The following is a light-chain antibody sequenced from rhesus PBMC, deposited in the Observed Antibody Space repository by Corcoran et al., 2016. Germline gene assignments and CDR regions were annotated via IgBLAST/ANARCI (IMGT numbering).Light chain of an antibody. CDR2: SAS. V-gene: IGKV1-46*01. J-gene: IGKJ4*01. Sequence: DIQMTQSPSSLSASVGDTVTITCRASQTVGNNLAGYPQKSGQAPNLLIQSASNLQSGAPSRFSGSKSGTDVTLTSSSLQAEDSGRFYCQQYYSYPPTFGGGTKVNLK. CDR3: QQYYSYPPT. CDR1: QTVGNN.